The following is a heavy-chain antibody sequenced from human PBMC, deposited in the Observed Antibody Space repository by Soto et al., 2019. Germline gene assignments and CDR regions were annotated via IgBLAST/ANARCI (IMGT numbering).Heavy chain of an antibody. CDR1: GGTFSSYA. CDR3: AREEMATTSHRFDY. D-gene: IGHD5-12*01. V-gene: IGHV1-69*13. J-gene: IGHJ4*02. CDR2: IIPIFGTA. Sequence: SVKVSCKASGGTFSSYAISWVRQAPGQGLEWMGGIIPIFGTANYAQRFQGRVTITADESTSTAYMELSSLRSEDTAVYYCAREEMATTSHRFDYWGQGTLVTVSS.